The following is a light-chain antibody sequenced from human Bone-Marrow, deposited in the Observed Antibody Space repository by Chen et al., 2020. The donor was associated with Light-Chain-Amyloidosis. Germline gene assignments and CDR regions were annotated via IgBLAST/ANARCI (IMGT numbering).Light chain of an antibody. CDR1: QSVSTN. CDR3: QQFNNWPRT. CDR2: GVS. J-gene: IGKJ1*01. Sequence: EIVMTQSPATLSVSPGERVTLSCRASQSVSTNLAWFQQKPGQAPRLLIYGVSTRLTGIPARLSGRGYSTEFNLTIISLQSEDFAVYYCQQFNNWPRTFGQGSKVEVK. V-gene: IGKV3-15*01.